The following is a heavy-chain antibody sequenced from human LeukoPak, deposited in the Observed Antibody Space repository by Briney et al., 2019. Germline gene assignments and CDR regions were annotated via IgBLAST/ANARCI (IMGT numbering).Heavy chain of an antibody. Sequence: PSQTLSLTCTVSGGSISSGGYYWSWIRQHPGKGLEWIGYIYYSGSTYYNPSPKSRVTISVDTSKNQFSLKLSSVTAADTAVYYCARDRVYYGSGSYQPYYYGMDVWGKGTTVTVSS. CDR2: IYYSGST. V-gene: IGHV4-31*03. CDR3: ARDRVYYGSGSYQPYYYGMDV. D-gene: IGHD3-10*01. J-gene: IGHJ6*04. CDR1: GGSISSGGYY.